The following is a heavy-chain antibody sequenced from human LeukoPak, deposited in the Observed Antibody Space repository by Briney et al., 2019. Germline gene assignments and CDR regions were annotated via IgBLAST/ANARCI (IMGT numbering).Heavy chain of an antibody. D-gene: IGHD2-15*01. CDR2: ISGSGGST. CDR3: AKDRDIVVVVAAHSALYHFDY. V-gene: IGHV3-23*01. CDR1: GFTFSSYA. Sequence: PGGSLRLSCAASGFTFSSYAMSWVRQAPGKGLEWVSAISGSGGSTYYADSVKGRFTISRDNCKNTLYLQMNSLRAEDTAVYYCAKDRDIVVVVAAHSALYHFDYWGQGTLVTVSS. J-gene: IGHJ4*02.